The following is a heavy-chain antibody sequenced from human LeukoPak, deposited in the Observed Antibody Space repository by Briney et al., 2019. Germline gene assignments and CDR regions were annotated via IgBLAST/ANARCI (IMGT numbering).Heavy chain of an antibody. Sequence: GGSLRLSCAASGFTVSSNYMSWVRQAPGKGLGWVSVIYSGGSTYYADSVKGRFTISRDNSKNTLYLQMNSLRAEDTAVYYCARSSVGATPYYFDYWGQGTLVTVPS. J-gene: IGHJ4*02. CDR2: IYSGGST. V-gene: IGHV3-53*01. CDR3: ARSSVGATPYYFDY. D-gene: IGHD1-26*01. CDR1: GFTVSSNY.